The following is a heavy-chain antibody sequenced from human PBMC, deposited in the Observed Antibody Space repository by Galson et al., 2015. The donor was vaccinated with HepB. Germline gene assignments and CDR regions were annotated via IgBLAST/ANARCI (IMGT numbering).Heavy chain of an antibody. CDR1: GYTFTTYG. J-gene: IGHJ5*02. CDR2: ISVYNGNT. CDR3: ARGTRTSDSPPWFDP. V-gene: IGHV1-18*01. D-gene: IGHD1-1*01. Sequence: SVKVSCKASGYTFTTYGINWVRQAPGQGLDWMGWISVYNGNTNYAQKLQGRVTMTRDTSTSTAYMELRSLRSDDTAVYYCARGTRTSDSPPWFDPWGQGTLVTVSS.